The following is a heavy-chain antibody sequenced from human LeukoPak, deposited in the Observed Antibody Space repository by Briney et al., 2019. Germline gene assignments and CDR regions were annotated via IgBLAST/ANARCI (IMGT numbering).Heavy chain of an antibody. CDR2: ISWNSGSI. CDR3: ARGFYYMDV. CDR1: GFTFDDYA. Sequence: GGSLRLSCAASGFTFDDYAMHWVRQAPGKGLEWVSGISWNSGSIGYADSVKGRFTISRDNAKNSLYLQMNSLRVEDTAVYYCARGFYYMDVWGKGTTVTVSS. J-gene: IGHJ6*03. V-gene: IGHV3-9*01. D-gene: IGHD3-3*01.